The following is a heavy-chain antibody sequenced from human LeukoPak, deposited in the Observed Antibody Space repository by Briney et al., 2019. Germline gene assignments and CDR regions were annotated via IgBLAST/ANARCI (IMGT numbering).Heavy chain of an antibody. CDR2: IYYSGST. V-gene: IGHV4-39*01. D-gene: IGHD4-23*01. Sequence: SEPLSLPCTASGGSISRSSYYWGWVRQPAGKGLEWIGTIYYSGSTYYIRSLKSRVSISVDTSKKQSSLRLPSATATDTAVYYCARQGDGGRAFDYWGQGILVTVSS. CDR1: GGSISRSSYY. J-gene: IGHJ4*02. CDR3: ARQGDGGRAFDY.